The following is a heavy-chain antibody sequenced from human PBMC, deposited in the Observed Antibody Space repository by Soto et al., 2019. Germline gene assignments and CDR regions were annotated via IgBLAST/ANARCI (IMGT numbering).Heavy chain of an antibody. J-gene: IGHJ4*02. CDR3: ARDRQWLVLGFLDY. CDR2: INPNSGGT. V-gene: IGHV1-2*02. Sequence: GASGKVSCKASGYTFTGYYMHWVRQAPGQGLEWIGCINPNSGGTNYAQKCQGRVTMTRDTSISTAYMELSMLRSDDTAVYYCARDRQWLVLGFLDYWGQGTLVTVSS. CDR1: GYTFTGYY. D-gene: IGHD6-19*01.